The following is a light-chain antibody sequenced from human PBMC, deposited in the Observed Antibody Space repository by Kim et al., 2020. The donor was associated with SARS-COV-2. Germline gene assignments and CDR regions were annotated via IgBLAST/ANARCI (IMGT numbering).Light chain of an antibody. J-gene: IGLJ2*01. CDR2: PDT. CDR1: RLRDKY. CDR3: QAWDSSTVV. Sequence: SYELTQPPSVSVSPGQTATITCSGFRLRDKYACWYQQKPGQFPVLVIYPDTKRPSGIPERFSGSISGDTVTLTISGTQAIDEADYYCQAWDSSTVV. V-gene: IGLV3-1*01.